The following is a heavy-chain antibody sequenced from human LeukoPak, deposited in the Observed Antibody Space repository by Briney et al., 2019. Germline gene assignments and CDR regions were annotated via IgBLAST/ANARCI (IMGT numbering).Heavy chain of an antibody. Sequence: PGGSLRLSCAASGFTFRSYAMSWVRQAPGKGLEWVSGISGSDGSTYYADSVRGRFTISRDNSKNTLYLQMNSLRAEDTAVYYCAKVEGGNYDILTGYYNYYYYMDVWGKGTTVTVSS. J-gene: IGHJ6*03. D-gene: IGHD3-9*01. CDR1: GFTFRSYA. CDR3: AKVEGGNYDILTGYYNYYYYMDV. CDR2: ISGSDGST. V-gene: IGHV3-23*01.